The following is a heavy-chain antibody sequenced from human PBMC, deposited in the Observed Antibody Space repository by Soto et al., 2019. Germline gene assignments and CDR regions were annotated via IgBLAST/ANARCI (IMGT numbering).Heavy chain of an antibody. CDR1: GYTFTAYA. D-gene: IGHD6-19*01. CDR2: INAGNGNT. V-gene: IGHV1-3*05. CDR3: ARAVAVPADFDY. J-gene: IGHJ4*02. Sequence: VQLVQSGAEEKKPGASVKVSCKASGYTFTAYAMHWVRQAPGQRLEWMGWINAGNGNTKYSQKFQGRVTITRDTSASTAYMELSSLRSEDTAVYYCARAVAVPADFDYWGQGTLVTVSS.